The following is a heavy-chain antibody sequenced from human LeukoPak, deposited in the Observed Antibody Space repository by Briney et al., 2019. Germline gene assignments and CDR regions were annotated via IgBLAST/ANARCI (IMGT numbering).Heavy chain of an antibody. CDR1: GFTFSDYY. V-gene: IGHV3-11*04. Sequence: GGSLILSCGASGFTFSDYYMSWIRQAPGKGLEWTSYISRSGSAIYYADSVKGRFTISRDNAKNLLYLQMNSLRAEDTAVYYCARVSEWSGDPYYFNSWGRGTLVTVSS. D-gene: IGHD7-27*01. CDR3: ARVSEWSGDPYYFNS. CDR2: ISRSGSAI. J-gene: IGHJ4*02.